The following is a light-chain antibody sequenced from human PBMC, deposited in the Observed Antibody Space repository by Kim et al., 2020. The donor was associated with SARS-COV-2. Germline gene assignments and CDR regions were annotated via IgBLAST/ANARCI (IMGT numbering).Light chain of an antibody. Sequence: APGMTARITCGGENIGSKSVHWYQQRPGQAPALVIFYDNTRPSGIPARFSGSNSGNTAALTIRRVEAGDEADYYCQVWDSSSDHRVFGGGTKLTVL. J-gene: IGLJ3*02. CDR3: QVWDSSSDHRV. V-gene: IGLV3-21*04. CDR2: YDN. CDR1: NIGSKS.